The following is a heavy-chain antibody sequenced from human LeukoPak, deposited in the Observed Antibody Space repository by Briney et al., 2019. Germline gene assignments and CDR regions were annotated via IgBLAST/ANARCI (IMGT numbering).Heavy chain of an antibody. CDR2: ISSSSSYI. CDR1: GFTFSSYS. D-gene: IGHD2-15*01. Sequence: GGSLRLSCAASGFTFSSYSMNWVRQAPGKGLEWDSSISSSSSYIYYADSVKGRFTISRDNAKNSLYLQMNSLRAEDTAVYYCARDSRYCSGGSCYGMDVWGKGTTVTVSS. J-gene: IGHJ6*04. CDR3: ARDSRYCSGGSCYGMDV. V-gene: IGHV3-21*01.